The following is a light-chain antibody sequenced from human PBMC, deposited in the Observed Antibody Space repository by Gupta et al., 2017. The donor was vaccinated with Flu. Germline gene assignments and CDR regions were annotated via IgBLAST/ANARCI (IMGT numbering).Light chain of an antibody. J-gene: IGKJ1*01. V-gene: IGKV2-30*02. Sequence: LCQPSSISCRSSQSRVHIDGDTYLNWFQQRPGQSPRRLIYKVSNRDSGVPDRFSGSGSGTDFTLKISRVEAEDVGVYYCKQGKHMAWTFGQGTKVEIK. CDR2: KVS. CDR1: QSRVHIDGDTY. CDR3: KQGKHMAWT.